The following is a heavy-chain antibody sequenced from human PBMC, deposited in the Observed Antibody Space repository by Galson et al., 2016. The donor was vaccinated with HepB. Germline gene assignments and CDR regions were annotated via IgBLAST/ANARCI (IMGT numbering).Heavy chain of an antibody. CDR3: ARDAVAVNGTLHFYHYGMDV. CDR1: GYTFTNYA. V-gene: IGHV1-3*01. D-gene: IGHD6-13*01. Sequence: SVKVSCKAPGYTFTNYAMHWVRQAPGQRLEWMGWINPGNGDTKYSQKFQGRVTISRDTSASTAYMELSSLRAEDTAVYYCARDAVAVNGTLHFYHYGMDVWGQGTTVTVSS. J-gene: IGHJ6*02. CDR2: INPGNGDT.